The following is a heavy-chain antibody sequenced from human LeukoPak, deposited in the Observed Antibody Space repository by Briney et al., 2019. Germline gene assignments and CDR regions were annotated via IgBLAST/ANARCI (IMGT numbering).Heavy chain of an antibody. CDR3: ARGRYGSGTYPPGY. CDR2: INHSGST. J-gene: IGHJ4*02. Sequence: PSETLSLTCAVYGGSFSGYYWNWIRQPPGKGLEWIGEINHSGSTNYNPSLTSRVTISVDTSKNQFSLNLRSVTAVDTAVYYCARGRYGSGTYPPGYWGQGTLVTVSS. V-gene: IGHV4-34*01. D-gene: IGHD3-10*01. CDR1: GGSFSGYY.